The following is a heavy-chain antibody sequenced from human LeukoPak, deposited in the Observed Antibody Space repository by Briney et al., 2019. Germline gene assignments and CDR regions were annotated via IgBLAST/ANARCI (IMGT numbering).Heavy chain of an antibody. V-gene: IGHV3-48*04. CDR3: VRDGLIVGNMDV. D-gene: IGHD2-8*01. Sequence: GGSLRLPCTASGFSFNTHPMDWVRQAPGKGLEWISYIRSSSDLIYYADSVKGRFTISGDNDKKTLYLQMDSLRAEDTAVYFCVRDGLIVGNMDVWGQGTTVIVSS. J-gene: IGHJ6*02. CDR1: GFSFNTHP. CDR2: IRSSSDLI.